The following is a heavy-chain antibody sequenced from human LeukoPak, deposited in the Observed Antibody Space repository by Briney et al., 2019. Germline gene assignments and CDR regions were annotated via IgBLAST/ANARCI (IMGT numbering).Heavy chain of an antibody. Sequence: GGSLRLSCAASGFTFSSYAMSWVRQAPGKGLEGVSAISGSGGSTYYADSVKGRFTISRDNSKNTLYLQMNSLGAEDTAVYYCAKDRVEWELLPFSFDYWGQGTLVTVSS. CDR3: AKDRVEWELLPFSFDY. D-gene: IGHD1-26*01. J-gene: IGHJ4*02. CDR1: GFTFSSYA. CDR2: ISGSGGST. V-gene: IGHV3-23*01.